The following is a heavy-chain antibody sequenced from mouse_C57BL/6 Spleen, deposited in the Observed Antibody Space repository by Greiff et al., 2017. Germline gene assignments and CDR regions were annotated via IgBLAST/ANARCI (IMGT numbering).Heavy chain of an antibody. V-gene: IGHV1-52*01. Sequence: QVQLQQPGAELVRPGSSVKLSCKASGYTFTSYWMHWVKQRPIQGLEGIGNIDPSDSETHYNQKFKDKATLTVDKSSSTAYMQLSSLTSEDSAVYYCARRNYDYDGFAYGGQGTLVTVSA. D-gene: IGHD2-4*01. CDR2: IDPSDSET. CDR3: ARRNYDYDGFAY. J-gene: IGHJ3*01. CDR1: GYTFTSYW.